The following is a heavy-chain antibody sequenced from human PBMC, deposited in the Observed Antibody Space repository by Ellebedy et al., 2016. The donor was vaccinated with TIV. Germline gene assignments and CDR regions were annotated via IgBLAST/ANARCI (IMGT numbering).Heavy chain of an antibody. D-gene: IGHD6-19*01. J-gene: IGHJ6*02. CDR2: ISDSGSMI. CDR1: GFSSSDYY. CDR3: ARISSGRSFYGMDV. Sequence: GGSLRLXXAASGFSSSDYYMGWIRQAPGKGLEWVSYISDSGSMIHYADSVKGRFTISRDNSKNSLYLQMNNLRAEDTAVYYCARISSGRSFYGMDVWGQGTTVTVSS. V-gene: IGHV3-11*01.